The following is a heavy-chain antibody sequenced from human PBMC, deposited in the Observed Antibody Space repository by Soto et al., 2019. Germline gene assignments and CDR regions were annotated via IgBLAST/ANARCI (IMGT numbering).Heavy chain of an antibody. J-gene: IGHJ4*03. Sequence: RKTPGKGLEWIGYIYYSGSTYYNPSLKSRASISVDTSKNQFSLTLTSVTAADTAVYYCGRGPLNNSWCSGIRGQGTL. D-gene: IGHD2-8*01. CDR2: IYYSGST. V-gene: IGHV4-30-4*01. CDR3: GRGPLNNSWCSGI.